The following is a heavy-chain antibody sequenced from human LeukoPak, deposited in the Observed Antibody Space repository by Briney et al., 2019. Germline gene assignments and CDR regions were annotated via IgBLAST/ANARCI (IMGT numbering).Heavy chain of an antibody. D-gene: IGHD6-19*01. Sequence: GGSLRLSCAASGFTFSDYSMNWVRQAPGKGLEWVSYISTTNMNNIYYVDSVQGRFTISRDNAKNSLYLQMNSLRVEDMAVYYCVKESLGGWYGYFQHWGRGALVTVSS. J-gene: IGHJ1*01. V-gene: IGHV3-48*04. CDR3: VKESLGGWYGYFQH. CDR2: ISTTNMNNI. CDR1: GFTFSDYS.